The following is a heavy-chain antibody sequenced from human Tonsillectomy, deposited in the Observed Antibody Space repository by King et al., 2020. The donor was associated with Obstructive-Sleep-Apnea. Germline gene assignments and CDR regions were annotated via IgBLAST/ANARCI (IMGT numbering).Heavy chain of an antibody. J-gene: IGHJ4*02. V-gene: IGHV2-5*02. CDR3: AHRGWLQLFDY. CDR2: IYWDDDK. CDR1: GFSLSTSGVG. Sequence: TLKESGPTLVQPTQTLTLTCTFSGFSLSTSGVGVGWIRQPPGKALEWLGFIYWDDDKRYSPSLKTRLTITKDTSKHQVVLTMTNMDPVDTATYYCAHRGWLQLFDYWGQGTLVTVSS. D-gene: IGHD5-24*01.